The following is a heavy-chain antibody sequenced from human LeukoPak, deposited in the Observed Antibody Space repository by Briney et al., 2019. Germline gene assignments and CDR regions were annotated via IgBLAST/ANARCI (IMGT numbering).Heavy chain of an antibody. CDR2: IFNGGIT. V-gene: IGHV4-61*08. CDR3: ASRPAASTWYGVFDY. CDR1: GGSISSGGYS. Sequence: SETLSLTCAVSGGSISSGGYSWSWIRQPPGKGLEWIGYIFNGGITNYNPSLRSRVTMSLDTSRDQFSLRLSSVTAADTAIYYCASRPAASTWYGVFDYWSQGTLVTVSS. J-gene: IGHJ4*02. D-gene: IGHD6-13*01.